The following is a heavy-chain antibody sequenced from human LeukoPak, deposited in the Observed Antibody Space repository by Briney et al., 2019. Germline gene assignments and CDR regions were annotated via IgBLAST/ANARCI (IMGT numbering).Heavy chain of an antibody. Sequence: SETLSLTCAVFGGSFSDYYWTWVRQSPGRGLEWIGEAHSGGDRYYTPSLKGRVTMSIDTSKNQFSLKLTSVTAADTAVYCCARGVYPGCSGDRCASVKNWFDPWRRGLGVTVFS. CDR3: ARGVYPGCSGDRCASVKNWFDP. J-gene: IGHJ5*02. CDR2: AHSGGDR. V-gene: IGHV4-34*01. D-gene: IGHD2-15*01. CDR1: GGSFSDYY.